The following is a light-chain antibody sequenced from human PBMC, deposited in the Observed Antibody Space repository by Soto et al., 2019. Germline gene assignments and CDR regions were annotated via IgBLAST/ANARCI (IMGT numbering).Light chain of an antibody. CDR3: QQYYSYPRALT. Sequence: AIRMTQSPSSLSASTGDRVTITCRASQGISSYLAWYQQKPGKAPKLLIYAASTLQSGVPSRFSGSGSGTDFTLTISRLQSEDFATYYCQQYYSYPRALTFGGGTKVEIK. J-gene: IGKJ4*01. V-gene: IGKV1-8*01. CDR1: QGISSY. CDR2: AAS.